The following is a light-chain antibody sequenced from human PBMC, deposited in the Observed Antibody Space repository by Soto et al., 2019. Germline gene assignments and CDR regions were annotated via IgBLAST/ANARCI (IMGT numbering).Light chain of an antibody. CDR2: KAS. J-gene: IGKJ1*01. V-gene: IGKV1-5*03. CDR3: QQYNSYPWT. CDR1: QTISTW. Sequence: IQMTQSPSTLSASVGYRVTFTCRASQTISTWLAWYQQKPGEAPKLLIYKASTLEVGVPSRFSASGSGTEFTLTTNTLQPADFATYYCQQYNSYPWTYGQGTKVDIK.